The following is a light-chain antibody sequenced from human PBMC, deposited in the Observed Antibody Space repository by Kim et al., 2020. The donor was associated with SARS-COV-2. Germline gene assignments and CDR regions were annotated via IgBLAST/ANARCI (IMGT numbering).Light chain of an antibody. CDR1: TSDIGRNY. CDR3: AAWDDSLNAYV. Sequence: GQGITIYCSGSTSDIGRNYLYWYQQVPGTAPPLLIYSNDQRPSGVPDRFSASKSGTSASLAISGLRSEDEADYYCAAWDDSLNAYVFGGGTKVTVL. CDR2: SND. J-gene: IGLJ1*01. V-gene: IGLV1-47*01.